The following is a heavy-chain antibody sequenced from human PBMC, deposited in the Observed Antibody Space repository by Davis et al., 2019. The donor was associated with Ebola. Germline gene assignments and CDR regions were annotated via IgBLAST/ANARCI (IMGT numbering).Heavy chain of an antibody. V-gene: IGHV3-74*01. CDR2: IKSDGSIT. J-gene: IGHJ4*02. CDR1: GFTFSSYW. CDR3: ASGLVGATNF. D-gene: IGHD1-26*01. Sequence: GESLKISCAASGFTFSSYWMHWVRQAPGKGLVWVSHIKSDGSITNYVDSVKGRFTISRDNAKNTLDLQMDNLSDEDTAVYYCASGLVGATNFWGQGILVTVSS.